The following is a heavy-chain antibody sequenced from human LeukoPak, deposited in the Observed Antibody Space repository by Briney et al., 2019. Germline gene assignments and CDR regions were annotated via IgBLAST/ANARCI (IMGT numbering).Heavy chain of an antibody. V-gene: IGHV4-30-2*01. Sequence: SETLSLTCTVSGGTISSGGYYWSWIRQPPAKGLEWIGYIYHSGSTYYNPSLKSRVTISVDRSKNQFSLKLSSVTAADTAVYYCARDRRNDFWSGYYDYWGQGTLVTVSS. D-gene: IGHD3-3*01. J-gene: IGHJ4*02. CDR2: IYHSGST. CDR3: ARDRRNDFWSGYYDY. CDR1: GGTISSGGYY.